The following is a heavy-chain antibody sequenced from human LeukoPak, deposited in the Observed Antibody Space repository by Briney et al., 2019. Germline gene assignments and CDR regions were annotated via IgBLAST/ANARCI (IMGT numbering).Heavy chain of an antibody. V-gene: IGHV4-31*03. D-gene: IGHD3-22*01. J-gene: IGHJ4*02. Sequence: PSQTLSLTCSVSGGSISSRDHYWSWIRQHPGKGLEWIGYIFYSGSTHYNPSLKSRVTISVDPSKNQFSLKLSSVTAADTAVYYCARALYYSSGYFLFDYWGQGILVTVSS. CDR2: IFYSGST. CDR1: GGSISSRDHY. CDR3: ARALYYSSGYFLFDY.